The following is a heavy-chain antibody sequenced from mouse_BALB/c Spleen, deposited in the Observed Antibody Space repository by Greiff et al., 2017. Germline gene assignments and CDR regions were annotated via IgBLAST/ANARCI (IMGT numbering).Heavy chain of an antibody. V-gene: IGHV1-69*02. CDR2: IDPSDSYT. J-gene: IGHJ2*01. Sequence: QVQLQQPGAELVKPGASVKLSCKASGYTFTSYWMHWVKQRPGQGLEWIGEIDPSDSYTNYNQKFKGKATLTVDKSSSTAYMQLSSLTSEDSAVYYCAIYDYRELYAMDYWGQGTTLTVSS. CDR3: AIYDYRELYAMDY. CDR1: GYTFTSYW. D-gene: IGHD2-4*01.